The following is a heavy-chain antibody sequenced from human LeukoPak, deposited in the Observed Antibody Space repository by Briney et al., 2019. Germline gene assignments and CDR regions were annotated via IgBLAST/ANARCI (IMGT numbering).Heavy chain of an antibody. V-gene: IGHV3-30*03. CDR1: GFTFSSYG. D-gene: IGHD6-13*01. CDR2: ISYDVGKK. CDR3: ARQGGSSWYDWFDP. J-gene: IGHJ5*02. Sequence: GGSLRLSCAASGFTFSSYGMHWVRQAPGKGLEWVAVISYDVGKKYYADSVKGRFTISRDNSKNTLYLQMNSLRAEDTAVYYCARQGGSSWYDWFDPWGQGTLVTVSS.